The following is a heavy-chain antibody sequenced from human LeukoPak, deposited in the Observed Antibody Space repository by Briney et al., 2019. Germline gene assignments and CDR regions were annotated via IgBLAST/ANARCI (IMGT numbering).Heavy chain of an antibody. D-gene: IGHD4-17*01. CDR3: ARTFTVNDNWFDP. J-gene: IGHJ5*02. CDR2: ISYDGSNK. Sequence: GRSLRLSCAASGFTFSSYAMHWVRQAPGKGLEWVAVISYDGSNKYYADSVKGRFTISRDNSKNTLYLQMNSLRAEDTAVYYCARTFTVNDNWFDPWGQGTLVTVSS. CDR1: GFTFSSYA. V-gene: IGHV3-30-3*01.